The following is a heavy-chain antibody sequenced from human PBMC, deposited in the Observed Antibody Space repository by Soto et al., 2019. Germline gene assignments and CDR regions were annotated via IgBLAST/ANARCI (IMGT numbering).Heavy chain of an antibody. V-gene: IGHV4-31*03. CDR2: IYYSGST. J-gene: IGHJ6*02. CDR3: ARDGTMVRGGHYYGMDV. CDR1: GGSISSGGYY. D-gene: IGHD3-10*01. Sequence: PSETLSLTCTVSGGSISSGGYYWSWIRQHPGKGLEWIGYIYYSGSTYYNPSLKSRVTISVDTSKNQFSLKLSSVTAADTAVYYCARDGTMVRGGHYYGMDVWGQGTTVTVSS.